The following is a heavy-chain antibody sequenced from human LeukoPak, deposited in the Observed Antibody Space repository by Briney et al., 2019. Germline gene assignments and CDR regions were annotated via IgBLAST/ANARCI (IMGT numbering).Heavy chain of an antibody. Sequence: ASVKVSCKVSGYTLTELSMHWVRQAPGKGLEWMGGFDPEDGETIYAQKFQGRVTMTEDTSTDTAYMELSSLRSEDTAVYYCATVSQQQLRPYYYYYGMDVWGQGTTVTVSS. D-gene: IGHD6-13*01. CDR2: FDPEDGET. V-gene: IGHV1-24*01. J-gene: IGHJ6*02. CDR3: ATVSQQQLRPYYYYYGMDV. CDR1: GYTLTELS.